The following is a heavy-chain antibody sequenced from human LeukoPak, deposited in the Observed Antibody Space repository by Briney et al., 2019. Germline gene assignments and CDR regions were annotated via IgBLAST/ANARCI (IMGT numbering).Heavy chain of an antibody. V-gene: IGHV4-4*07. CDR1: GGSISSYY. D-gene: IGHD3-22*01. Sequence: SETLSLTCTVSGGSISSYYWSWIRQPAGKGLEWIGRIYTSGSTNYNPSLKSRVTMSVDTSKNQFSLKLSSVTAADTAVYYCARAEYYYDSSGYYSGAFDIWGQGTMVTVSS. CDR3: ARAEYYYDSSGYYSGAFDI. CDR2: IYTSGST. J-gene: IGHJ3*02.